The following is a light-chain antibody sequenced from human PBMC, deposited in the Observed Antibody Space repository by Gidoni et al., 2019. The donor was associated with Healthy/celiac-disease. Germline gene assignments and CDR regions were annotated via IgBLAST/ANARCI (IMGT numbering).Light chain of an antibody. J-gene: IGKJ1*01. Sequence: EVVFTQSPLSLPVTLGQPASISCRSSQSLLYSDGNTYLNCFHQRPGQSPRRLIYGVSNRDSGAPDRFTGSGSGSDFTLKISRVEADDVGIYYCMQGTHWPPTFGQGTRVEIK. V-gene: IGKV2-30*01. CDR2: GVS. CDR1: QSLLYSDGNTY. CDR3: MQGTHWPPT.